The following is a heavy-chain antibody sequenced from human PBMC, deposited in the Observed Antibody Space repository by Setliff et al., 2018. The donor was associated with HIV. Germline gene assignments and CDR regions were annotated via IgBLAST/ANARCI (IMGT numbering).Heavy chain of an antibody. CDR1: GGTFSTYA. J-gene: IGHJ3*02. V-gene: IGHV1-69*13. Sequence: ASVKVSCKASGGTFSTYAISWVRQAPGQGLEWMGGIIPIFGTANYDQRFQGRVTITADETTSTAYMELSSLRSEDTAVYFCGRYRKWGSAFDMWGQGTMVTVSS. CDR2: IIPIFGTA. CDR3: GRYRKWGSAFDM. D-gene: IGHD7-27*01.